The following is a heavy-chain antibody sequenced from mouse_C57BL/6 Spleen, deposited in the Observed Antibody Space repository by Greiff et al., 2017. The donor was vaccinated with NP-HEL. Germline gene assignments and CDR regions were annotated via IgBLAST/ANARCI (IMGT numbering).Heavy chain of an antibody. J-gene: IGHJ4*01. V-gene: IGHV1-15*01. CDR3: TRGPMDY. CDR2: IDPETGGT. Sequence: QVQLEKAGAELVRPGASVTLSCKASGYTFTDYEMHWVKQTPVHGLEWIGAIDPETGGTAYNQKFKGKAILTADKSSSTAYMELRSLTSEDSAVYYCTRGPMDYWGQGTSVTVSS. CDR1: GYTFTDYE.